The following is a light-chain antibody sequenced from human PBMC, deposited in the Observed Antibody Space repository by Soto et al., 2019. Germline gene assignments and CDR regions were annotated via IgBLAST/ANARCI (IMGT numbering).Light chain of an antibody. CDR1: QSVSNNY. V-gene: IGKV3-20*01. J-gene: IGKJ1*01. Sequence: EIVMTQSPATLSVSPGERATLSCRASQSVSNNYLAWYQQKPGQAPRLLISGTSNRATGIPDRFSGSGSGRDFTLTISRLEPEDFAVYFCQQFGNSPWTFGQGTKVDNK. CDR2: GTS. CDR3: QQFGNSPWT.